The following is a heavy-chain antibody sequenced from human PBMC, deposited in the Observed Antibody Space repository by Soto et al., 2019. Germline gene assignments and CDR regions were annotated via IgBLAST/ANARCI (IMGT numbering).Heavy chain of an antibody. Sequence: SGPTLVKPTQTLTLTCTFSGFSLSTSGVGVGWIRQPPGKALEWLALIYWNDDKRYSPSLKSRLTITKDTSKNQVVLTMTNMDPVDTATYYCAHINYDILTGYKVHNWFDPWGQGTLVTVSS. J-gene: IGHJ5*02. CDR3: AHINYDILTGYKVHNWFDP. CDR2: IYWNDDK. V-gene: IGHV2-5*01. D-gene: IGHD3-9*01. CDR1: GFSLSTSGVG.